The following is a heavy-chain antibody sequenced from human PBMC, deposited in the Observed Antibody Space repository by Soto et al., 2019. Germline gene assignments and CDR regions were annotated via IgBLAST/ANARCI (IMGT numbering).Heavy chain of an antibody. CDR3: ARGFLEWLSHPYYGMDG. V-gene: IGHV4-31*03. CDR1: GGSISSGGYY. Sequence: QVQLQESGTGLVTPSQNLSLTCTVSGGSISSGGYYWSWIRQHPGKGLEWIGYLYDSGNTYYNPSLESRVTISVDSAKNQLSLKLSSVTAADTAVSYCARGFLEWLSHPYYGMDGWFHGTTGTVSS. J-gene: IGHJ6*02. D-gene: IGHD3-3*01. CDR2: LYDSGNT.